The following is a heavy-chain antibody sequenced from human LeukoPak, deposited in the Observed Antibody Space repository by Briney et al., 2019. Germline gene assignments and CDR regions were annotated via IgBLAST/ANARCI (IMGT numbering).Heavy chain of an antibody. V-gene: IGHV3-11*01. J-gene: IGHJ3*02. CDR1: GFTFVDYS. CDR2: ISTSGSTI. CDR3: ARDDSFDAFDI. D-gene: IGHD3-3*01. Sequence: GGSLRLSCAASGFTFVDYSMSWIRQAPGKGLEWVSYISTSGSTIYYADSVKGRFTISRDNAKNSLSLQMNSLRAEDTAVYYCARDDSFDAFDIWGQGTMVTVSS.